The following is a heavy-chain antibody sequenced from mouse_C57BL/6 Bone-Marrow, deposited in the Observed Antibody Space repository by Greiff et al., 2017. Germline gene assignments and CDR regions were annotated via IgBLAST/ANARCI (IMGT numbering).Heavy chain of an antibody. Sequence: EVQRVESGGGLVQPKGSLKLSCAASGFSFNTYAMNWVRQAPGKGLEWVARIRSKSNNYATYYADSVKDRFTISRDDSESMLYLQMNNVKTEDTAMYYCVRDAMDYWGQGTSVTVSS. CDR2: IRSKSNNYAT. CDR1: GFSFNTYA. J-gene: IGHJ4*01. V-gene: IGHV10-1*01. CDR3: VRDAMDY.